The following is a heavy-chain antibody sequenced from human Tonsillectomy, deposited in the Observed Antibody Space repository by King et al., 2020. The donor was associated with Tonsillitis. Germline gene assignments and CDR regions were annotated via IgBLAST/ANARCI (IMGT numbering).Heavy chain of an antibody. V-gene: IGHV3-9*01. J-gene: IGHJ4*02. D-gene: IGHD3-16*01. CDR1: GFTFDDYA. CDR3: VKIIDSSSWGVPQTAFDY. CDR2: ISWNSGII. Sequence: VQLVESGGGLVQPGRSLRLSCAASGFTFDDYAMHWVRQGPGKGLEWVSSISWNSGIIDHADSVKGRFTISRDNAKNYLYLQMNSLRAEDTALYYCVKIIDSSSWGVPQTAFDYWGQGTQVLVRS.